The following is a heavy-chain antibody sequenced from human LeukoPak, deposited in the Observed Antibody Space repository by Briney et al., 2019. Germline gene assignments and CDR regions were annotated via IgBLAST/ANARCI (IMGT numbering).Heavy chain of an antibody. J-gene: IGHJ6*02. CDR1: GYTFSGHY. CDR2: INPNSGGT. D-gene: IGHD3-10*01. V-gene: IGHV1-2*04. Sequence: ASVKVSCKASGYTFSGHYVHWVRQAPGQGLEWMGWINPNSGGTNYAQKFQGWVTMTRDTSISTAYMELSRLRSDDTAVYYCARADGSGSFYGMDVWGQGTTVTVSS. CDR3: ARADGSGSFYGMDV.